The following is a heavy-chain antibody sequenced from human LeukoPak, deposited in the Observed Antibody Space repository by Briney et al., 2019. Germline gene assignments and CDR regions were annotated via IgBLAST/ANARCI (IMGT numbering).Heavy chain of an antibody. CDR2: IKQDGTEK. CDR3: ARLSEMFRGPEVIYYFDY. D-gene: IGHD3-10*01. CDR1: GSTFTTYW. V-gene: IGHV3-7*01. Sequence: GGSLRLSCAASGSTFTTYWMSWVRQAPGKGLEWVANIKQDGTEKYYVDSVKGRFTISRDYARNSLYLQLNSLRAEDTAVYYCARLSEMFRGPEVIYYFDYWGQGTLVTVSS. J-gene: IGHJ4*02.